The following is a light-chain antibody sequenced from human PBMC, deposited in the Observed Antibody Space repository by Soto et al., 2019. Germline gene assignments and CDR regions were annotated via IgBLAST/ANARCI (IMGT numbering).Light chain of an antibody. CDR1: SSNIGSNT. CDR3: AAWDDSLNGVV. J-gene: IGLJ2*01. Sequence: QSVLTQPPSASGTPGQRVTISCSGSSSNIGSNTVNWYQQLPGTAPKLLIYSNNQRPSGVPDRFSRSKSGTSASLAISGLQSEDEAYYYCAAWDDSLNGVVFGGGTKVTVL. V-gene: IGLV1-44*01. CDR2: SNN.